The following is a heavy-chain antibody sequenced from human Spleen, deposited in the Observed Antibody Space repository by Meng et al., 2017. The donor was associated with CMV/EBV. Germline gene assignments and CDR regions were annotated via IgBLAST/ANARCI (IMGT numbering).Heavy chain of an antibody. CDR1: GFTVSSNY. CDR3: ARGIGSYWVFDY. Sequence: GGSLRLSCAASGFTVSSNYMNWVRQAPGKGLEWVSVIYRGGSTYYADSVKGRFTISRDNSKNTLYLQMNSLRAEDTAVYYCARGIGSYWVFDYWGQGTLVTVSS. V-gene: IGHV3-53*01. J-gene: IGHJ4*02. D-gene: IGHD1-26*01. CDR2: IYRGGST.